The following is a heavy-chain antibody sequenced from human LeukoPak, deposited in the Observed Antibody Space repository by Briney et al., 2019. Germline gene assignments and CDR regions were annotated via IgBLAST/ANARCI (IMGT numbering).Heavy chain of an antibody. V-gene: IGHV3-21*01. CDR3: ASRYCSSTSCHKVSSYYYYMDV. J-gene: IGHJ6*03. CDR1: GFTFSSYS. CDR2: ISSSSSYI. D-gene: IGHD2-2*02. Sequence: GGSLRLSCAASGFTFSSYSMNWVRQAPGKGLEWVSSISSSSSYIYYADSVKGRFTISRDNAKNSLYLQMNSLRAEDTAVYYCASRYCSSTSCHKVSSYYYYMDVWGKGTTVTVSS.